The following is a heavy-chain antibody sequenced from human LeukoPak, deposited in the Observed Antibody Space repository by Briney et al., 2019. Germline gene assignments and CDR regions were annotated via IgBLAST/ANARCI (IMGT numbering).Heavy chain of an antibody. CDR3: AREGSGQAWFDP. J-gene: IGHJ5*02. CDR1: GYIFTGYY. Sequence: ASVKVSCKTSGYIFTGYYMHWVRQAPGQGLEWMGWINRNNGVTNYAQKFQGRVTMTSDTSTNTAYMELNRLRSDDTALYYCAREGSGQAWFDPWGQGTLVTVSS. V-gene: IGHV1-2*02. D-gene: IGHD2-15*01. CDR2: INRNNGVT.